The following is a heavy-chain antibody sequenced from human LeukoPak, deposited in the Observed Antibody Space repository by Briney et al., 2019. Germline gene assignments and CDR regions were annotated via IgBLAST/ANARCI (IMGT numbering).Heavy chain of an antibody. Sequence: GGSLRLSCAASGFTFSSHTMNWFRQAPGKGLEWVSSISPSGNSVFHADSVEGRFTISRDNARNTLYMQMNRLRVEDTAVYYCARDFLGESGAGGYWGQGILVTVSS. CDR1: GFTFSSHT. D-gene: IGHD3-10*01. CDR3: ARDFLGESGAGGY. J-gene: IGHJ4*02. CDR2: ISPSGNSV. V-gene: IGHV3-21*01.